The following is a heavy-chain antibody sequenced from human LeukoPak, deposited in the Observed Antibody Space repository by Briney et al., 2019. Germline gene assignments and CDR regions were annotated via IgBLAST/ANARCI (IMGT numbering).Heavy chain of an antibody. V-gene: IGHV3-30*02. CDR2: IRYDGSNK. CDR3: AKERGLYYDILTGLDY. Sequence: GGSLRLSCAASGFTFSSYGMHWVRQAPGKGLEWVAFIRYDGSNKYYADSVKGRFTISRDNSKNTLYLQMNSLRAEDTAVYYCAKERGLYYDILTGLDYWGQGTLVTVSS. D-gene: IGHD3-9*01. CDR1: GFTFSSYG. J-gene: IGHJ4*02.